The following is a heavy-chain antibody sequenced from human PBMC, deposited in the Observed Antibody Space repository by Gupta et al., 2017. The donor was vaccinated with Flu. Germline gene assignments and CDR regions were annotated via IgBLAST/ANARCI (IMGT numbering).Heavy chain of an antibody. CDR1: GGSVNVFSYF. CDR3: ARRGTYYFDF. CDR2: VHSSGTT. Sequence: QMQLQESGPRLVKPSQTLSLTCTVSGGSVNVFSYFWSWIRQHPGEGLEWIGYVHSSGTTYYNPSLRSRLMMSIDTSKNEFSLELTSVTAADTAMYYCARRGTYYFDFWGQGALVTGSA. V-gene: IGHV4-31*03. D-gene: IGHD1-7*01. J-gene: IGHJ4*02.